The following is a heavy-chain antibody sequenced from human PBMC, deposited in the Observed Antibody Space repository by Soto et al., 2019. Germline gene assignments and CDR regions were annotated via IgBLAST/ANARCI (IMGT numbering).Heavy chain of an antibody. J-gene: IGHJ5*02. CDR3: ARLKQDYAVA. Sequence: QVQLVQSGAEVKKPGASVKVSCKASGYTFTSYDINWVRLATGQGLEWMGWMNPNSGNTAYAQKFQGRVTMTRNTSISTSYTTPRSLRSEDTAVYYCARLKQDYAVAWGQGTLVTVSS. D-gene: IGHD3-16*01. CDR2: MNPNSGNT. V-gene: IGHV1-8*01. CDR1: GYTFTSYD.